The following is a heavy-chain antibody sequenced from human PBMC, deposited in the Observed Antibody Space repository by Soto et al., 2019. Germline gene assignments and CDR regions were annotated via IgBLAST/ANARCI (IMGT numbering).Heavy chain of an antibody. Sequence: SQTLSLTCAISGDSVSSNSAAWNWIRQSPSRGLEWLGRTYYRSKWYNDYAVSVKSRITINPDTSKNQFSLQLNSVTPEDTAVYYCARGGCSGGSCYYYYYYGMDVWGQGTTVTVSS. CDR3: ARGGCSGGSCYYYYYYGMDV. CDR1: GDSVSSNSAA. CDR2: TYYRSKWYN. J-gene: IGHJ6*02. V-gene: IGHV6-1*01. D-gene: IGHD2-15*01.